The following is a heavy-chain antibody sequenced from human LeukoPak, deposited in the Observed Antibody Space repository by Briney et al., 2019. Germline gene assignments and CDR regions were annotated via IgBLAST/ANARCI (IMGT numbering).Heavy chain of an antibody. D-gene: IGHD4-23*01. CDR2: ISSSSSTI. Sequence: TGGSLRLSCAASGFTFSIYSMNWVRQAPGKGLEWVSYISSSSSTIYYADSVKGRFTISRDDAKNSLYLQMNSLRVEDTAVYFCARDSSGQDGGNRHGGQGTLVTVSS. CDR3: ARDSSGQDGGNRH. V-gene: IGHV3-48*04. J-gene: IGHJ4*02. CDR1: GFTFSIYS.